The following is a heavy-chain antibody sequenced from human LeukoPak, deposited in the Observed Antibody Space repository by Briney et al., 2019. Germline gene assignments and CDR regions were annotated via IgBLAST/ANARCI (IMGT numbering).Heavy chain of an antibody. CDR3: ARGPYLVAVPATSDY. CDR1: GFTFSSYT. D-gene: IGHD2-2*01. CDR2: IGTSSTTI. V-gene: IGHV3-48*01. J-gene: IGHJ4*02. Sequence: GGSLRLSCAASGFTFSSYTMNWVRQPPGKGLEWVSNIGTSSTTIYYADSVKGRFTISRDNAKNSLYLRLNSLRVEDTALYYCARGPYLVAVPATSDYWGQGTLVTVSS.